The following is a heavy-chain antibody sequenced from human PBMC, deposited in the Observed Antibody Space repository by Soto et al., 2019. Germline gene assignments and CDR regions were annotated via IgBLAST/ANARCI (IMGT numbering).Heavy chain of an antibody. CDR1: GYTFISYG. CDR3: ARSKLGFGELFASRFYYGMDV. J-gene: IGHJ6*02. D-gene: IGHD3-10*01. V-gene: IGHV1-18*01. Sequence: GASVKVSCKASGYTFISYGISWVRQAPGQGLEWMGWISAYNRNTNYAQKLQGRVTVTTDTSTSTAYMELRSLRSDDTAVYYCARSKLGFGELFASRFYYGMDVWGQGTTVTVSS. CDR2: ISAYNRNT.